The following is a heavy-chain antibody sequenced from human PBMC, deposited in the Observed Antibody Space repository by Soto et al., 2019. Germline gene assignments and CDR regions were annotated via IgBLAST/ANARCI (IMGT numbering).Heavy chain of an antibody. CDR1: GFTFSSYA. V-gene: IGHV3-23*01. CDR3: ANTCTNGVCYFGFDP. D-gene: IGHD2-8*01. J-gene: IGHJ5*02. CDR2: ISGSGGST. Sequence: GGFLRLSCAASGFTFSSYAMSWVRQAPGKGLEWVSAISGSGGSTYYADSVKGRFTISRDNSKNTLYLQMNSLRAEDTAVYYCANTCTNGVCYFGFDPWGQGTLVTVSS.